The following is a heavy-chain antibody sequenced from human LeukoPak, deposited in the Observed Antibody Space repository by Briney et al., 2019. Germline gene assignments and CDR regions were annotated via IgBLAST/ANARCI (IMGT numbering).Heavy chain of an antibody. Sequence: PGGSLRLSCAASGFTFSSYGMHWVRQAPGKGLEWVAVIWYDGSNKYYVDSVKGRFTISRDNSKNTLYLQMNSLRAEDTAVYYCARDVGFNYFDYWGQGTLVTVSS. J-gene: IGHJ4*02. D-gene: IGHD2-15*01. V-gene: IGHV3-33*08. CDR3: ARDVGFNYFDY. CDR1: GFTFSSYG. CDR2: IWYDGSNK.